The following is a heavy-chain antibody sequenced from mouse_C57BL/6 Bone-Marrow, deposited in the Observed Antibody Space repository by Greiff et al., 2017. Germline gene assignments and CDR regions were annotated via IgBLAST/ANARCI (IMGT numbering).Heavy chain of an antibody. CDR2: IYPGSGST. D-gene: IGHD1-1*01. V-gene: IGHV1-55*01. Sequence: QVQLQQPGAELVKPGASVKMSCKASGYTFTSYWITWVKQRPGQGLEWIGDIYPGSGSTNYNEKFKSKATLTVDTSSSTAYMQLSSLTSEDSAVYYCARRLGYGSSSWYFDVWGTGTTVTVSS. CDR3: ARRLGYGSSSWYFDV. J-gene: IGHJ1*03. CDR1: GYTFTSYW.